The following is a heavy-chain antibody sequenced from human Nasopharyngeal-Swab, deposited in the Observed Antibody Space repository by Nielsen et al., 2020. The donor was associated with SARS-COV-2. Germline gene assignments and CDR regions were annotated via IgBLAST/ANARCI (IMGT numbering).Heavy chain of an antibody. D-gene: IGHD6-19*01. CDR1: GGSISSGGYY. V-gene: IGHV4-31*03. J-gene: IGHJ3*02. CDR2: IYYSGST. CDR3: ASSLGTGDSSGWYWDAHAFDI. Sequence: SETLSLTCTVSGGSISSGGYYWSWIRQHPGKGLEWIGYIYYSGSTYYNPSLKSRVTISVDTSKNQFSLKLSSVTAADTAVYYCASSLGTGDSSGWYWDAHAFDIWGQGTMVTVSS.